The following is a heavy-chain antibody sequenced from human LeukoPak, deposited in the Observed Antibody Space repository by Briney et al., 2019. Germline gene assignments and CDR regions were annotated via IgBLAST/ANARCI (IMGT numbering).Heavy chain of an antibody. CDR1: GYSFTNYW. Sequence: GESLKISFKGSGYSFTNYWIGWVRQMPGKGLEWMGIIYPGDSDTRYSPSFQGQVTISADKSISTAYLQWSSLKASDTAMYYCASSPGIAVAGGGWAFDIWGQGTMVTVSS. D-gene: IGHD6-19*01. V-gene: IGHV5-51*01. J-gene: IGHJ3*02. CDR3: ASSPGIAVAGGGWAFDI. CDR2: IYPGDSDT.